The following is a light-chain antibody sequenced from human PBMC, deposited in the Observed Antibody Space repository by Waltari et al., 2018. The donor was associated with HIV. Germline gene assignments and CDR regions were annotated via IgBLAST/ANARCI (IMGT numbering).Light chain of an antibody. CDR2: DNN. CDR1: SSNIGSNY. V-gene: IGLV1-51*01. Sequence: TQPPSVSAAPGQKVTISCSGSSSNIGSNYVSWYQQLPGTAPKLLIYDNNKRPSGIPDRFSGSKSGTSATLGITGLQTGDEADYYCGTWDSSLSAYVVFGGGTKLTVL. J-gene: IGLJ2*01. CDR3: GTWDSSLSAYVV.